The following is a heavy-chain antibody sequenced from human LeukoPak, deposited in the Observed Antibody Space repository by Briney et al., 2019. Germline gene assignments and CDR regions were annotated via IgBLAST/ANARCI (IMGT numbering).Heavy chain of an antibody. CDR2: IYYSGST. J-gene: IGHJ4*02. V-gene: IGHV4-39*01. CDR1: GGSISSSSYY. CDR3: ARQLMVRGVINDY. D-gene: IGHD3-10*01. Sequence: SETLSLTCTVSGGSISSSSYYWGWIRQPPGKGLEWIESIYYSGSTYDNPSLKSRVTISVDTSKNQFSLKLSSVTAADTAVYYCARQLMVRGVINDYWGQGTLVTVSS.